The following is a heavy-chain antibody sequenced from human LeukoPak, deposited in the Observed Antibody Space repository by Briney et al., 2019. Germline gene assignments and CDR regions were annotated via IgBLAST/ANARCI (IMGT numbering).Heavy chain of an antibody. J-gene: IGHJ6*03. Sequence: GGSLRLSCAASGFTFSSYAMSWVRQAPGKGLEWVSAISGSGGSTYYADSVKGRFTISRDNSKNTLYLQMNSLRAEDTAVYYCAKGVTIFGVVIDYYYYYMDVWGKGTTVTVSS. V-gene: IGHV3-23*01. D-gene: IGHD3-3*01. CDR3: AKGVTIFGVVIDYYYYYMDV. CDR1: GFTFSSYA. CDR2: ISGSGGST.